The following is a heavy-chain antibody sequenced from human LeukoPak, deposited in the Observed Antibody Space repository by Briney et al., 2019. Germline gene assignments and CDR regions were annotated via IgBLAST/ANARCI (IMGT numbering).Heavy chain of an antibody. CDR2: ISAYNGNT. CDR1: GYTFTSYG. D-gene: IGHD5-18*01. CDR3: ARGPSNRFGYSYGYDY. V-gene: IGHV1-18*03. Sequence: ASVKVSCKASGYTFTSYGISWVRQAPGQGLEWMGWISAYNGNTNYAQKLQGRVTITRDTSASTAYMELSSLRSEDMAVYYCARGPSNRFGYSYGYDYWGQGTLVTVSS. J-gene: IGHJ4*02.